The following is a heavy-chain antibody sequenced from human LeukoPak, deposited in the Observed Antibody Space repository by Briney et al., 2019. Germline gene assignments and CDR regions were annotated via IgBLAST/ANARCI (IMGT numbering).Heavy chain of an antibody. V-gene: IGHV3-23*01. CDR3: ARERLSYDSSGYINWFDP. D-gene: IGHD3-22*01. J-gene: IGHJ5*02. CDR1: GFTFSSYA. Sequence: GGSLRLSCAASGFTFSSYAMSWVRQAPGKGLEWVSAISGSGGSTYYADSVKGRFTISRHNSKNTLYLQMNSLRAEDTAVYYCARERLSYDSSGYINWFDPWGQGALVTVSS. CDR2: ISGSGGST.